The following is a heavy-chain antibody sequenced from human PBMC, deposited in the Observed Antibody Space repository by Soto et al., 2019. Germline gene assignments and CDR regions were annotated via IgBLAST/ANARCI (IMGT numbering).Heavy chain of an antibody. V-gene: IGHV4-59*01. CDR2: LSDSGST. D-gene: IGHD4-17*01. CDR1: GGSISGYF. CDR3: ARNEYGDALDV. Sequence: PSETLSLTCTVSGGSISGYFWSWIRQPPGKGLECIGYLSDSGSTDYTPSLNSRVTISVDTSKNQFSLQLSSVTAADTAVYYCARNEYGDALDVWGQGTTVTVSS. J-gene: IGHJ6*02.